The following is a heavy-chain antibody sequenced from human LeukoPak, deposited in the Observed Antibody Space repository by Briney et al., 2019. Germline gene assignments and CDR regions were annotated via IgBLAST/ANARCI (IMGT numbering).Heavy chain of an antibody. Sequence: SGGSLRLSCAASGFTVSDNYISWVRQAPGKGLEWVSVITGNGGSTYYADSVKGRFTISRDDSKNTLSLQMKTLRAEDTAVYYCAREEYYFDYWGQGTLVTVSS. V-gene: IGHV3-66*02. CDR1: GFTVSDNY. J-gene: IGHJ4*02. CDR2: ITGNGGST. D-gene: IGHD3-10*01. CDR3: AREEYYFDY.